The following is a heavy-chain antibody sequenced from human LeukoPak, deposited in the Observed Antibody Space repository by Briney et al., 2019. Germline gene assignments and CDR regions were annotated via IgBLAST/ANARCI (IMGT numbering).Heavy chain of an antibody. J-gene: IGHJ6*03. CDR2: ISSSGSTI. CDR3: ARVLGTTSSIRYYYMDV. V-gene: IGHV3-11*04. CDR1: GFTFSDYY. Sequence: GGSLRLSCAASGFTFSDYYMSWIRQAPGKGLYWVSYISSSGSTIYYADSVKGRFTISRDNAKNSLYLQMNGLRAEDTAVYYCARVLGTTSSIRYYYMDVWGKGTTVTVSS. D-gene: IGHD2/OR15-2a*01.